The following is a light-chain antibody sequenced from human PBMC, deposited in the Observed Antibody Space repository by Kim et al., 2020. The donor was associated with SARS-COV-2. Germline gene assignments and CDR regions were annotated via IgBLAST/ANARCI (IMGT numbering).Light chain of an antibody. CDR1: SGSIGTDY. Sequence: GKTVTISCTRSSGSIGTDYEVWYQQRPGSSATNIIYEGSKKRSGVADRLSGGIESGSTSAPLTIGGLKAEEAADYCCQSDDSNSGVFGGGTQLTVL. V-gene: IGLV6-57*01. J-gene: IGLJ3*02. CDR2: EGS. CDR3: QSDDSNSGV.